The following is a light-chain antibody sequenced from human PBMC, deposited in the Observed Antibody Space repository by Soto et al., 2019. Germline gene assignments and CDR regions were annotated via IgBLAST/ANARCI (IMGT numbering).Light chain of an antibody. V-gene: IGKV1-5*01. Sequence: DIQMTQSPSTLSAFLGDRVTITCRASQSISSWLAWYQQKPGKAPKLLIYDASSLESGVPSRFSGSGSGTEFTLTISSLQPDDFATYYCQQYNSYSRTFGQGTKVDI. CDR1: QSISSW. CDR2: DAS. J-gene: IGKJ1*01. CDR3: QQYNSYSRT.